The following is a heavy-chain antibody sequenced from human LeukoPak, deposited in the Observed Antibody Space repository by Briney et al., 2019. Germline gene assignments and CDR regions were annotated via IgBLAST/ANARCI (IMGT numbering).Heavy chain of an antibody. CDR2: IIPIFGTA. V-gene: IGHV1-69*05. Sequence: ASVKVSCKASGGTFSSYAISWVRQAPGQGLEWMRRIIPIFGTANYAQKFQGRVTITTDESTSTAYMELSSLRSEDTAVYYCARGRTYYYDSSGYGAFDIWGQGTMVTVSS. CDR3: ARGRTYYYDSSGYGAFDI. J-gene: IGHJ3*02. CDR1: GGTFSSYA. D-gene: IGHD3-22*01.